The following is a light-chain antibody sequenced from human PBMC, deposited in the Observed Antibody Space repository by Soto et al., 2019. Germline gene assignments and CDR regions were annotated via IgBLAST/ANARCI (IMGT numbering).Light chain of an antibody. CDR2: AAS. CDR1: QGISSW. CDR3: QQYNSYPWP. V-gene: IGKV1D-16*01. Sequence: DVQVTQYKDSVSTSVGGIVTVNCLASQGISSWLALYQQKPGKAPKLLIYAASSLQSGVPSRFSGSGSGTKFTLTIASLQPDDFATYYCQQYNSYPWPVGQVGKV. J-gene: IGKJ1*01.